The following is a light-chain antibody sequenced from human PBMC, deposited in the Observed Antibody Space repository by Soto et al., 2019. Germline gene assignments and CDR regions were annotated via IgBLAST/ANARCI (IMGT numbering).Light chain of an antibody. CDR1: QSVGSY. V-gene: IGKV3-11*01. Sequence: EIVLTQSPATLSLSPGQRATLSCRASQSVGSYLAWYQHKPGQAPRLLIYGASNRATDIPGRFSGRGSGTDFTLVIGSLESGDYAVCYGKQRDKWPRSVGEGTKLEIK. CDR3: KQRDKWPRS. CDR2: GAS. J-gene: IGKJ2*04.